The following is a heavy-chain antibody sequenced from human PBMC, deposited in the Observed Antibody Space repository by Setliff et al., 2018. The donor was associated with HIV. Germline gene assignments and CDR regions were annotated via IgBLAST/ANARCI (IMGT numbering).Heavy chain of an antibody. CDR1: NVSINSYY. V-gene: IGHV4-4*07. CDR3: ATYYIAVAGTFPY. Sequence: SETLSLTCTVSNVSINSYYWSWIRQPAGRALEWIGRIYSSGSTNYNPSLKSRVKMSLDTSKNQFSLKMSSVTAADTAVYYCATYYIAVAGTFPYWGQGTLVTVSS. J-gene: IGHJ4*02. D-gene: IGHD6-19*01. CDR2: IYSSGST.